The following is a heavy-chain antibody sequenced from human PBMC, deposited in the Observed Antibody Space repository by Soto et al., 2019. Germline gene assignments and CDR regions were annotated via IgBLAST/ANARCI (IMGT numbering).Heavy chain of an antibody. Sequence: QLVESGGGFVKPGESLRLSCSPSGFTFTSAWMNWVRQAPGKGLEWVGRIRSKADGGSTDYAAPVRGRFSISRDDSENTVSLQMNSLKTEDTAVYYCTADLRSPARRFDPWGQGTLVTVSS. CDR2: IRSKADGGST. CDR1: GFTFTSAW. V-gene: IGHV3-15*01. J-gene: IGHJ5*02. CDR3: TADLRSPARRFDP. D-gene: IGHD4-17*01.